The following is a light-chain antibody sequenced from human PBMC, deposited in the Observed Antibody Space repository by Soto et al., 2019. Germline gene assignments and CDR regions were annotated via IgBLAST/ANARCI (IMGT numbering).Light chain of an antibody. Sequence: QSALTQPASVSGSPGQSITISCTGTTSDVGGYNFVSWYQQHPGKAPKLMIYEVSNRPSGVSNHFSASKSGNTASLTISALHAEDEADYYCSSSSTSSTVVFGGGTKLPVL. CDR3: SSSSTSSTVV. CDR1: TSDVGGYNF. CDR2: EVS. V-gene: IGLV2-14*01. J-gene: IGLJ2*01.